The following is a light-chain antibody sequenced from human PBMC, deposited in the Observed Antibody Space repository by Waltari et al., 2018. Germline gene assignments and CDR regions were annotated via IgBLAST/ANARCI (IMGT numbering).Light chain of an antibody. CDR2: VNREGSH. CDR3: QTGGHGTWV. Sequence: QLVVTQSPSASVPLGASVKPTCTLSIGHSSTIFAALQQRPEKGPRYLMKVNREGSHIKGDDIPDRFSGSSSGAERYLTISSLQPDDEADYYCQTGGHGTWVFGGGTTLTVL. V-gene: IGLV4-69*01. CDR1: IGHSSTI. J-gene: IGLJ3*02.